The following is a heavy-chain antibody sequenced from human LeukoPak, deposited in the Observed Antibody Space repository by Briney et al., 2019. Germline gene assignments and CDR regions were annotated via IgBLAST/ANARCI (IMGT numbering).Heavy chain of an antibody. CDR2: ISYDGSNK. J-gene: IGHJ4*02. V-gene: IGHV3-30-3*01. CDR1: GFTFSSYA. Sequence: GRSLRLSCAASGFTFSSYAMHWVRQAPGKGLGWVAVISYDGSNKYYADSVKGRFTISRDNSKNTLYLQMNSLRAEDTAVYYCARALGGGSYSRPYDYWGQGTLVTVSS. CDR3: ARALGGGSYSRPYDY. D-gene: IGHD1-26*01.